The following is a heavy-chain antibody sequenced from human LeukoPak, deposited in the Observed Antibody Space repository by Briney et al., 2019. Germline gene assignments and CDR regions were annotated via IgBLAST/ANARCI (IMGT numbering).Heavy chain of an antibody. V-gene: IGHV1-2*02. D-gene: IGHD1-1*01. CDR3: ARDRTTRGSAFDI. CDR1: GYTFTGYY. CDR2: INPNSGGT. Sequence: GASVKVSCKASGYTFTGYYMHWVRQAPGQGLEWMGWINPNSGGTNYAQKFQGRVTMTRDTSISTAYMELSRLRSDDTAVYYCARDRTTRGSAFDIWGQGTMVTVSS. J-gene: IGHJ3*02.